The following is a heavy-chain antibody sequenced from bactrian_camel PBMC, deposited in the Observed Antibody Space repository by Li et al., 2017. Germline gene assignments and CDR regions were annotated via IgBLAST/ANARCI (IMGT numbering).Heavy chain of an antibody. CDR2: IDRGGTT. CDR1: GFTFDESA. D-gene: IGHD1*01. Sequence: HVQLVESGGDSVQAGGSLRLSCVASGFTFDESAMAWYREAPGTNACELVASIDRGGTTFYEDSVKGRFTISQDNAENTVHLQMNSLKPEDTAVYYCSADRLQNYCLIQGTQVTVS. V-gene: IGHV3S55*01. J-gene: IGHJ4*01.